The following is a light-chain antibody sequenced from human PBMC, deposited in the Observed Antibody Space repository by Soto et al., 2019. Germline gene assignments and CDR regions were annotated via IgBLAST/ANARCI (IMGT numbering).Light chain of an antibody. V-gene: IGLV2-14*03. CDR1: SSDIGDYNS. Sequence: QSVLTQPASVSGSPGQSITISCTGTSSDIGDYNSVSWYQQHPGKAPKLIIYGVSHRPSGVSNRFSGSKSGNTASLTISGLQADDEADYYCNSFTTSATPYVFGTGTKLTVL. J-gene: IGLJ1*01. CDR2: GVS. CDR3: NSFTTSATPYV.